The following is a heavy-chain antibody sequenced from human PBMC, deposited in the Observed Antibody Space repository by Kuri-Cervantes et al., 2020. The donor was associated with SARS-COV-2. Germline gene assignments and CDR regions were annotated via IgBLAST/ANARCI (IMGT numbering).Heavy chain of an antibody. J-gene: IGHJ4*02. CDR2: ISGSGGST. D-gene: IGHD6-19*01. V-gene: IGHV3-23*01. CDR1: GFTFSSYS. CDR3: ARIRGSGWYSDC. Sequence: GGSLRLSCAASGFTFSSYSMNWVRQAPGKGLEWVSAISGSGGSTYYADSVKGRFTISRDNSKNTLYLQMNSLRAEDTAVYYCARIRGSGWYSDCWGQGTLVTVSS.